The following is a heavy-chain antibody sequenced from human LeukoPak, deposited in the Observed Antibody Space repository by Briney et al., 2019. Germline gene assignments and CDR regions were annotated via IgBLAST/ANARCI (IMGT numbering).Heavy chain of an antibody. J-gene: IGHJ4*02. CDR1: GGSFSGYY. Sequence: SETLSLTCAVYGGSFSGYYWSWIRQPPGKWLEWIGEINHSGSTNYNPSLKSRVTISVDTSKNQFSLKLSSVTAEDTAVYYCARGRIVGATRDFDYWGQGTLVTVSS. CDR3: ARGRIVGATRDFDY. V-gene: IGHV4-34*01. D-gene: IGHD1-26*01. CDR2: INHSGST.